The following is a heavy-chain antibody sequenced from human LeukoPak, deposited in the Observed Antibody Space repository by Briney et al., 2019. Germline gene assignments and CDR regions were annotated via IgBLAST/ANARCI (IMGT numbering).Heavy chain of an antibody. Sequence: GGSLRLSCAASGFTVSSNYMSWVRQAPGKGLEWVSVIYSGGSTYYADSVKGRFTISRDNSKNTLYLQMNSLRAEDTAVYYFAREGDDILTGYSRVSWGQGTLVTVSS. CDR3: AREGDDILTGYSRVS. CDR1: GFTVSSNY. J-gene: IGHJ4*02. CDR2: IYSGGST. D-gene: IGHD3-9*01. V-gene: IGHV3-66*01.